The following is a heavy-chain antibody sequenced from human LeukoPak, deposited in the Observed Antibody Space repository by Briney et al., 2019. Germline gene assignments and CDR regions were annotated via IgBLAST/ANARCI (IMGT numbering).Heavy chain of an antibody. V-gene: IGHV6-1*01. CDR2: TYYRSKWYN. CDR3: ARGTVTTSSGWFHFDY. J-gene: IGHJ4*02. D-gene: IGHD6-19*01. CDR1: GDSVSSNSAA. Sequence: SQTLSLTCAISGDSVSSNSAAWNWIRQSPSRGLEWLGRTYYRSKWYNDYAVSVKSRITINPDTSKNQFSLQLNSVTPEDTAVYYCARGTVTTSSGWFHFDYWGQGTLVTVSS.